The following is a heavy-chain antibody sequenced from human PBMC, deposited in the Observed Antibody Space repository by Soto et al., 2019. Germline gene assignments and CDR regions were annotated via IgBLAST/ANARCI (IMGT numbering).Heavy chain of an antibody. V-gene: IGHV4-59*08. Sequence: PSETLSLTCTVSGGSISSYYWSWIRQPPGKGLEWIGYIYYSGSTNYNPSLKSRVTISVDTSKNQFSLKLSSVTAADTAVYYCARLRRWLLAPSFDYWGQGTLVTVSS. D-gene: IGHD3-22*01. CDR3: ARLRRWLLAPSFDY. CDR2: IYYSGST. CDR1: GGSISSYY. J-gene: IGHJ4*02.